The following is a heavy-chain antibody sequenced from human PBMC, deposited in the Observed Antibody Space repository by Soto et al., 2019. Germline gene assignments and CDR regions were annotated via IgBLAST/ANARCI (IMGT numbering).Heavy chain of an antibody. V-gene: IGHV1-18*01. CDR1: GYTFTEYG. CDR3: ARVTLGA. CDR2: ISTDDGNT. Sequence: QVQLVQSGGEVKKPGASVKVFCKASGYTFTEYGLSWVRQAPGQGLEWLGWISTDDGNTHYAQKVRDRVAMTADPSTSTAYLELRSLRSDDTAMYYCARVTLGAWGQGTMVTV. J-gene: IGHJ3*01. D-gene: IGHD6-6*01.